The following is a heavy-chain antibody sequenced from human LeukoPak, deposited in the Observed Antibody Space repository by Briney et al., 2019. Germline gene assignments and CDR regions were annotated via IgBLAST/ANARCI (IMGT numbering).Heavy chain of an antibody. V-gene: IGHV4-59*01. CDR1: GGSISSFY. CDR3: ARHGTSGTNLNWFDP. Sequence: SETLSLTCTVSGGSISSFYWSWIRQPPAKGLEWIGYIYYSGSTNYNPSLKSRVTISVDTSKNQFSLKLSSVTAADMAVYYCARHGTSGTNLNWFDPWGQGTLVTVSS. CDR2: IYYSGST. J-gene: IGHJ5*02. D-gene: IGHD1-1*01.